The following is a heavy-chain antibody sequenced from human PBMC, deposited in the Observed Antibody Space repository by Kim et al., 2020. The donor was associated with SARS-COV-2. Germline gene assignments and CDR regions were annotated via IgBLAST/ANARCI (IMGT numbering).Heavy chain of an antibody. V-gene: IGHV4-31*03. CDR3: ARSGITMVRGVIFPYNWCDP. D-gene: IGHD3-10*01. CDR1: GGSISSGGYY. J-gene: IGHJ5*02. CDR2: IYYSGST. Sequence: SETLSLTCTVSGGSISSGGYYWSWIRQHPGKGLEWIGYIYYSGSTYYNPSLKSRVTISVDTAKNQYSLKLSSVTAADTAVYYCARSGITMVRGVIFPYNWCDPGGQGTLVTVSS.